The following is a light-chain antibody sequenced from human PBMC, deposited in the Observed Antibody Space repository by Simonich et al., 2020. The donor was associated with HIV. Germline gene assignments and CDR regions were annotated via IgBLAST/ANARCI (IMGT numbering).Light chain of an antibody. CDR1: SSDFGGYNY. CDR2: EVS. J-gene: IGLJ1*01. CDR3: SSYTSSSTLV. Sequence: QSALTQPPSASGSPGQSVTISCTGTSSDFGGYNYVSWYQQHPGKAPKLMIYEVSKRPSGVPDRFSGSKSGNTASLTVSGLQAEDEADYYCSSYTSSSTLVFGTGTKVTVL. V-gene: IGLV2-8*01.